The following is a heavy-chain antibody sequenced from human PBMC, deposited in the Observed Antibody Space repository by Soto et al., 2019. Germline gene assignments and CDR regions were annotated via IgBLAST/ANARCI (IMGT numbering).Heavy chain of an antibody. D-gene: IGHD4-17*01. V-gene: IGHV1-69*13. J-gene: IGHJ3*02. CDR1: GGTFSSYA. Sequence: ASVKVSCKASGGTFSSYAISWVRQAPGQGLEWMGGIIPIFGTANYAQKFQGRVTITADESTSTAYMELSSLRSEDTAVYYCACRTDYGGAPKDDAFDIWGQGTMVTVSS. CDR2: IIPIFGTA. CDR3: ACRTDYGGAPKDDAFDI.